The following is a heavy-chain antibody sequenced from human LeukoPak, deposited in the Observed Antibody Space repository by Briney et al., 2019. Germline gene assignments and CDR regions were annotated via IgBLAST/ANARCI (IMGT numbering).Heavy chain of an antibody. D-gene: IGHD2-21*01. J-gene: IGHJ6*03. Sequence: PGGSLRLSCAASGFTFSNYAMSWVRQAPGKGPEWVSAISGSGGSTYYADSVKGRFTISRDNSKNTLYLQMNSLRAEDTAVYYCAKSSMLFTYYYYMDVWGKGTTVTISS. CDR3: AKSSMLFTYYYYMDV. CDR1: GFTFSNYA. CDR2: ISGSGGST. V-gene: IGHV3-23*01.